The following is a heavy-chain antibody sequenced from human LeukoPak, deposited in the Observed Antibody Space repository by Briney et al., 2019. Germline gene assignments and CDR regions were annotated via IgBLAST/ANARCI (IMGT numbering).Heavy chain of an antibody. Sequence: SDTLSLTYTVSGGSINSYYWSWIRQPPGKGLEWIGYIYYIGSTNYNPSLRGRATISVDASNNQFYLKLSSVTAADTAVYYCARRGYSSGSNWFDPWGQGTLVTVSS. J-gene: IGHJ5*02. CDR1: GGSINSYY. D-gene: IGHD6-19*01. V-gene: IGHV4-59*08. CDR2: IYYIGST. CDR3: ARRGYSSGSNWFDP.